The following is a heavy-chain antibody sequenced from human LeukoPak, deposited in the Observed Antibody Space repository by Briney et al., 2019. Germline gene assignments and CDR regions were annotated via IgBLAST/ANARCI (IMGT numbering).Heavy chain of an antibody. Sequence: PSETLSLTCTVSGGSISSSSYYWGWIRQPPGKGLEWIGSIYYSGSTYYNPSLKSRVTISVDTSKNQFSLKLSSVTAADTAVYYCARAKTGTTFDYWGQGTLVTVSS. CDR3: ARAKTGTTFDY. D-gene: IGHD1-7*01. V-gene: IGHV4-39*07. CDR1: GGSISSSSYY. J-gene: IGHJ4*02. CDR2: IYYSGST.